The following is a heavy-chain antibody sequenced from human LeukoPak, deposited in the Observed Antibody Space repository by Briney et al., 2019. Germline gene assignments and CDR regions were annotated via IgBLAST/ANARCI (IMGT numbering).Heavy chain of an antibody. D-gene: IGHD3-22*01. CDR3: ARESVGYDSSGSSNY. CDR2: IIPILGIA. CDR1: GGTFSSYA. Sequence: SVKVSCKASGGTFSSYAISWVRQAPGQGLEWMGRIIPILGIANYAQKFQGRVTITADKSTSTAYMELSSLRSEDTAVYYCARESVGYDSSGSSNYWGQGTLVTVSS. V-gene: IGHV1-69*04. J-gene: IGHJ4*02.